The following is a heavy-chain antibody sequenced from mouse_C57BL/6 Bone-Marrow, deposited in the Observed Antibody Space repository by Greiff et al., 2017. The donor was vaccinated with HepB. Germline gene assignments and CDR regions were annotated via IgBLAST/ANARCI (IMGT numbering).Heavy chain of an antibody. J-gene: IGHJ1*03. CDR1: GYTFTSYW. Sequence: VQLQQSGTVLARPGASVKMSCKTSGYTFTSYWMHWVKQRPGQGLEWIGAIYPGNSDTSYNQKFKGKAKLTAVTSSTAYMELSSLTNEDSAVYYWTGDSYLYWYFDVGGTGTTVTVSS. V-gene: IGHV1-5*01. CDR3: TGDSYLYWYFDV. CDR2: IYPGNSDT. D-gene: IGHD5-5*01.